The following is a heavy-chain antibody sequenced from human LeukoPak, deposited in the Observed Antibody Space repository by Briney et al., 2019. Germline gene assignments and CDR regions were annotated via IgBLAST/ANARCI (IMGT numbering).Heavy chain of an antibody. J-gene: IGHJ4*02. CDR2: IWYDGSNK. Sequence: PGGSLRLSCAASGFTFSSYGMHWVRQAPGKGLEWVAVIWYDGSNKYYADSVKGRFTISRDNAKNSLYLQMNSLRAEDTALYYCAKDLGDSYGYDWGQGTLVTVSS. V-gene: IGHV3-33*03. CDR3: AKDLGDSYGYD. D-gene: IGHD5-18*01. CDR1: GFTFSSYG.